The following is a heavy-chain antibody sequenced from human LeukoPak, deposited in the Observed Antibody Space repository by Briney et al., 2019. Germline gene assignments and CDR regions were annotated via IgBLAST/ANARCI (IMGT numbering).Heavy chain of an antibody. CDR3: ARMGAIAGASANPDY. Sequence: SETLSLTCTASSGSISGYFWSWIRQPPGKGLEWIGYIHYSGTTNYNPSLKSRVTMSVDTSKNQFSLKVSSVTAADTAVYYCARMGAIAGASANPDYWGQGTLVTVSS. J-gene: IGHJ4*02. CDR2: IHYSGTT. D-gene: IGHD4/OR15-4a*01. CDR1: SGSISGYF. V-gene: IGHV4-59*01.